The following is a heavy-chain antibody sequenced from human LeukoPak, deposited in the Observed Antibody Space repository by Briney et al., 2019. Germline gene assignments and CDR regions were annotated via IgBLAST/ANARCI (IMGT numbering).Heavy chain of an antibody. V-gene: IGHV1-2*02. Sequence: ASVKVSCKASGYTFTGYYMHWVRQAPGQGLEWMGWINPNSGGTNYAQKFQGRVTMTRDTSISTAYMELSRLRSDDTAVYYCARDHYGYYDAFDIWGQGTMFTVSS. CDR3: ARDHYGYYDAFDI. CDR1: GYTFTGYY. CDR2: INPNSGGT. J-gene: IGHJ3*02. D-gene: IGHD1-26*01.